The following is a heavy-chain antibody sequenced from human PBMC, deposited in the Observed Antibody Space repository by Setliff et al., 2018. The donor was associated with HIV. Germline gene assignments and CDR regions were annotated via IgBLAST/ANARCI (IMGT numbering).Heavy chain of an antibody. CDR1: GGTFSDYA. V-gene: IGHV1-69*13. CDR3: ARDSHCSGPSCYSWGQFFDY. D-gene: IGHD2-15*01. CDR2: SIPVFGTV. J-gene: IGHJ4*02. Sequence: AASVKVSCKAPGGTFSDYAFSWVRQAPGQGFEWMGGSIPVFGTVNYAQKFLGRATITADESTNTSYMELTSLRSEDTAVYFCARDSHCSGPSCYSWGQFFDYWGQGTLVTVS.